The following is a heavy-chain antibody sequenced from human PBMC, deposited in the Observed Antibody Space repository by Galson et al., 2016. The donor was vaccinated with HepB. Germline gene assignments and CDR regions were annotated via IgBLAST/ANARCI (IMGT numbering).Heavy chain of an antibody. Sequence: TLSLTCPVSNGSISNDNYYWSWIRQPPGKGLEWIGYIFYSGSTFYNSSLKSRLTISVDTSKNQFSLKLSSVTAADTAVYYCARDPGGPGGTGYGMDVWGQGTTVTVSS. V-gene: IGHV4-30-4*01. CDR2: IFYSGST. D-gene: IGHD3-10*01. J-gene: IGHJ6*02. CDR1: NGSISNDNYY. CDR3: ARDPGGPGGTGYGMDV.